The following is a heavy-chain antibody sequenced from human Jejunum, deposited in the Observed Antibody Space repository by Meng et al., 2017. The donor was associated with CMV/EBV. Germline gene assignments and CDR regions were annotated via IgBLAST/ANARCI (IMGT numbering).Heavy chain of an antibody. CDR3: TRGRGWTTTWSHSSYYFDY. D-gene: IGHD2-2*01. CDR2: MNAQTGNT. Sequence: TFTTYDINWVRQASGQGPEWMGWMNAQTGNTGYAQKFQGRVVMTRDTSINTAFMELSSLRSEDTAVYYCTRGRGWTTTWSHSSYYFDYWGQGALVTVSS. J-gene: IGHJ4*02. V-gene: IGHV1-8*01. CDR1: TFTTYD.